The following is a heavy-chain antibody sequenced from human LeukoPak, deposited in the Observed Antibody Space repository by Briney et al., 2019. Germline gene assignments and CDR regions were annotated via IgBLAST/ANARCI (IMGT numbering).Heavy chain of an antibody. CDR3: ARSVLMATSRGGFDY. CDR1: GFTFSSYA. V-gene: IGHV3-30-3*01. CDR2: ISYDGGDK. J-gene: IGHJ4*02. Sequence: PGGSLRLSCAASGFTFSSYAMHWVRQAPGKGLEWVAVISYDGGDKYYADSVKGRLTISRDNSKNTLYLQMNSLRAEDTAVYYCARSVLMATSRGGFDYWGQGTLVTVSS. D-gene: IGHD5-24*01.